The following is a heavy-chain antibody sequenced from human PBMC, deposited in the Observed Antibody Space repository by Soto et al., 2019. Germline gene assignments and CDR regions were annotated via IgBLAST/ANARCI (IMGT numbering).Heavy chain of an antibody. CDR3: ARVYSGRLPRRADYYYAMDV. J-gene: IGHJ6*02. CDR1: GFSFGNYD. V-gene: IGHV3-13*05. D-gene: IGHD2-15*01. CDR2: MGAADDP. Sequence: PGGSLRLSCAASGFSFGNYDLHWVRQATGKGLEWVSAMGAADDPYYIASVKGRFTVSRDNAQKSLYLQMNNLRVEDTAIYYCARVYSGRLPRRADYYYAMDVWGRGTTVTVSS.